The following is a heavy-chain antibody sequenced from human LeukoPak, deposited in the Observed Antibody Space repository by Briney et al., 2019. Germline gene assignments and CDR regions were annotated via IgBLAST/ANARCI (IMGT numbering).Heavy chain of an antibody. CDR2: INHSGST. CDR3: ARDGDYDTFGN. Sequence: SETLSLTCAVYGGSFSGYYWSWIRQPPGKGLEWIGEINHSGSTNYNPSLKSRVTMSVDTSKNQFSLKLSSVTAADTAVYYCARDGDYDTFGNWGQGTLVTVSS. CDR1: GGSFSGYY. J-gene: IGHJ4*02. D-gene: IGHD3-22*01. V-gene: IGHV4-34*01.